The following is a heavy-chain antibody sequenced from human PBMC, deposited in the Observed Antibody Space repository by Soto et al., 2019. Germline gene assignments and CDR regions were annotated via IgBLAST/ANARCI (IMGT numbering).Heavy chain of an antibody. V-gene: IGHV4-30-4*01. Sequence: SETLSLTCTVSGDSIRSGNHYWSWILHPPGKGLEWIGYIYYSGSTYYSPSLKSRVTISVDTSKNQFSLKLNSVTAADTAVYYCARVDISTVYGCKDVWGQGNTVTVS. CDR3: ARVDISTVYGCKDV. J-gene: IGHJ6*02. CDR1: GDSIRSGNHY. CDR2: IYYSGST. D-gene: IGHD3-9*01.